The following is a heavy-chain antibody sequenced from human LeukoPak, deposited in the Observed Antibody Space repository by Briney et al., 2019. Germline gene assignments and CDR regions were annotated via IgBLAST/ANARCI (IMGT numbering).Heavy chain of an antibody. V-gene: IGHV3-48*04. CDR2: ISSSSSTI. CDR3: ARVGWPDYFDY. D-gene: IGHD2-15*01. CDR1: GFTFSSYS. Sequence: PGGSLRLSCAASGFTFSSYSMNWVRQAPGKGLEWVSYISSSSSTIYYADSVKGRFTISRDNAKNSLYLQMNSLRAEDTAVYYCARVGWPDYFDYWGQGTLVTVSS. J-gene: IGHJ4*02.